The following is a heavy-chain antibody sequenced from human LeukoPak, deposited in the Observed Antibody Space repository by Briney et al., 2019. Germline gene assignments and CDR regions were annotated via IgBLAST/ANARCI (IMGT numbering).Heavy chain of an antibody. CDR3: ARAAQIFGVVRPRRYNWFDT. J-gene: IGHJ5*02. D-gene: IGHD3-3*01. CDR2: INHSGST. CDR1: GGSFSGYY. V-gene: IGHV4-34*01. Sequence: SETLSLTCAVYGGSFSGYYWSWIRQPPGKGLEWIGEINHSGSTNYNPSLKSRVTISVDTSKNQFSLKLSSVTAADTAVYYCARAAQIFGVVRPRRYNWFDTWGQGTLVTVSS.